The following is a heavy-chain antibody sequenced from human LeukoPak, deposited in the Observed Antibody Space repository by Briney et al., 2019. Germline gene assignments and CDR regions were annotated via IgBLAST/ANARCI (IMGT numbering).Heavy chain of an antibody. CDR2: IDPSDSYT. V-gene: IGHV5-10-1*01. J-gene: IGHJ4*02. Sequence: GESLKISCQGSGYSFTNYWISWVRQMPGKGLEWMGKIDPSDSYTNYSPSFQGHVTISADKSINTVYLQWSSLKASDTAMYYCATTTYYYDSSGYYYFDYWGQGTLVTVSS. CDR3: ATTTYYYDSSGYYYFDY. CDR1: GYSFTNYW. D-gene: IGHD3-22*01.